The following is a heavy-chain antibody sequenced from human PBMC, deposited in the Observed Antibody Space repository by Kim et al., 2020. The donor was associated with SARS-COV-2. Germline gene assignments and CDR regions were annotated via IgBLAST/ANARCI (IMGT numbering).Heavy chain of an antibody. J-gene: IGHJ2*01. CDR1: GFTFDDYA. Sequence: GGSLRLSCAASGFTFDDYAMHWVRQAPGKGLEWVSGISWNSGSIGYADSVKGRFTISRDNAKNSLYLQMNSLRAEDTALYYCAKAGYYYDSMGPDPSSYWYFDLWGRGTLVTVSS. D-gene: IGHD3-22*01. V-gene: IGHV3-9*01. CDR2: ISWNSGSI. CDR3: AKAGYYYDSMGPDPSSYWYFDL.